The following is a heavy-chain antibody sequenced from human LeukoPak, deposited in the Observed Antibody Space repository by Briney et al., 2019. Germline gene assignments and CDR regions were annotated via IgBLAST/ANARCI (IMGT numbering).Heavy chain of an antibody. CDR1: GFTFSSYS. D-gene: IGHD4-23*01. V-gene: IGHV3-21*01. J-gene: IGHJ4*02. Sequence: PGGSLRLSCAASGFTFSSYSMNWVRQAPGKGLEWVSSIGSSSSYIYYADSVKGRFTISRDNAKNSLYLQMNSLRAEDTAVYYCEAHYGGNSGRGYYFDYWGQGTLVTVSS. CDR2: IGSSSSYI. CDR3: EAHYGGNSGRGYYFDY.